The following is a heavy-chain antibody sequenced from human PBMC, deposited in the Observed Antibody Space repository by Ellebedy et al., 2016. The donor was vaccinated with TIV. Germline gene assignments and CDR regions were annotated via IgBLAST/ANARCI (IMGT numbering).Heavy chain of an antibody. CDR1: GSTFSGSA. V-gene: IGHV3-73*01. D-gene: IGHD3-22*01. CDR2: IRSKANSYAT. Sequence: GESLKISCAASGSTFSGSAMHWVRQASGKGLEWVGRIRSKANSYATAYTASVNGRFTIHRDDSKNTAYLQMNSLETEDTAVYYWAITYYYDSSGYTIDYWGQGTLVTVTS. J-gene: IGHJ4*02. CDR3: AITYYYDSSGYTIDY.